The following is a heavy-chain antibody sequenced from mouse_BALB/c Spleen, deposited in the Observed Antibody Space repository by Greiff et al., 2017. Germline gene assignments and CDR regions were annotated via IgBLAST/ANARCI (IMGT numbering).Heavy chain of an antibody. CDR2: ISYDGSN. J-gene: IGHJ1*01. D-gene: IGHD2-3*01. V-gene: IGHV3-6*02. CDR3: ARVGYYVMRYFDV. Sequence: EVQLVESGPGLVKPSQSLSLTCSVTGYSITSGYYWNWIRQFPGNKLEWMGYISYDGSNNYNPSLKNRISITRDTSKNQFFLKLNSVTTEDTATYYCARVGYYVMRYFDVWGAGTTVTVSS. CDR1: GYSITSGYY.